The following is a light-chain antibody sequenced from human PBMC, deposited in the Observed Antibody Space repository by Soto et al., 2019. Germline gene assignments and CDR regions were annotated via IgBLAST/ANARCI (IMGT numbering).Light chain of an antibody. CDR3: QQYVSSVT. J-gene: IGKJ1*01. CDR1: QSVGSSF. V-gene: IGKV3-20*01. Sequence: EIVLTQSPGTLSLSPGERGTLSCRASQSVGSSFFAWYQQKPDQAPRLLIYGASNRATGIPDRFSGSGSGNDFTLTSSRLEPEDFAVYYCQQYVSSVTFGQGTKVEIK. CDR2: GAS.